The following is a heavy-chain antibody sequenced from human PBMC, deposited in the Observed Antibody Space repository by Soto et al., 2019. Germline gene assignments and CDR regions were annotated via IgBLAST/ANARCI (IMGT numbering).Heavy chain of an antibody. D-gene: IGHD4-4*01. CDR1: GFTFSSYG. Sequence: QVQLVESGGGVVQPGRSLRLSCAASGFTFSSYGMHWVRQAPGKGLEWVAVISYDGSNKYYADSVKGRFTISRDNSKNTLYMQMNSLRAEDTAVYYCAKDRSLDDYSILDYFDYWCQGTLVTVSS. J-gene: IGHJ4*02. V-gene: IGHV3-30*18. CDR2: ISYDGSNK. CDR3: AKDRSLDDYSILDYFDY.